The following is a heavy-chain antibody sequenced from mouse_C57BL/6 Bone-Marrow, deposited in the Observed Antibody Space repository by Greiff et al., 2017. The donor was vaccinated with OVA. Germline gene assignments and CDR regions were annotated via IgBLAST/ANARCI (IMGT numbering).Heavy chain of an antibody. CDR2: INPNNGGT. D-gene: IGHD2-1*01. Sequence: EVQLQQSGPELVKPGASVKISCKASGYTFTDYYMNWVKQSHGKSLEWIGDINPNNGGTSYNQKFKGKATLTVDKSSSTAYMELRSLTSEDSAVYYCATGLDYYGNPYAMDYWGQGTSVTVSS. V-gene: IGHV1-26*01. CDR3: ATGLDYYGNPYAMDY. J-gene: IGHJ4*01. CDR1: GYTFTDYY.